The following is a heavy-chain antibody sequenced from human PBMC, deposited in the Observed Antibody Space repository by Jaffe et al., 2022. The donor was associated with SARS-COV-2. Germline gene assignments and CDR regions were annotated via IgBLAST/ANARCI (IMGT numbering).Heavy chain of an antibody. V-gene: IGHV1-2*06. CDR3: ARDGYSSGWYWYFDL. J-gene: IGHJ2*01. CDR2: INPNSGGT. CDR1: GYTFTGYY. D-gene: IGHD6-19*01. Sequence: QVQLVQSGAEVKKPGASVKVSCKASGYTFTGYYMHWVRQAPGQGLEWMGRINPNSGGTNYAQKFQGRVTMTRDTSISTAYMELSRLRSDDTAVYYCARDGYSSGWYWYFDLWGRGTLVTVSS.